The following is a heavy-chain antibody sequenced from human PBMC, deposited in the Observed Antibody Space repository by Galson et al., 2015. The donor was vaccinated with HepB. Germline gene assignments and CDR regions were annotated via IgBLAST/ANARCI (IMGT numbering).Heavy chain of an antibody. CDR3: ARDDDDSSGYPSDY. J-gene: IGHJ4*02. CDR2: ISAYNGNT. CDR1: GYTFTSYG. D-gene: IGHD3-22*01. V-gene: IGHV1-18*01. Sequence: SVKVSCKASGYTFTSYGISWVRQAPGQGLEWMGWISAYNGNTNYAQKLQGRVTMTTDTSTSTAYLELRSLRSDDTAVYYCARDDDDSSGYPSDYWGQGTLVTVSS.